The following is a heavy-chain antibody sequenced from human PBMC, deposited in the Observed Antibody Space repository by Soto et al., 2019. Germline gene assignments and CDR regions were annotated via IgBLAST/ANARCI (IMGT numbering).Heavy chain of an antibody. CDR1: GYSFSTHA. V-gene: IGHV1-3*01. Sequence: XSVKVSCNAAGYSFSTHAMDWVRQAPGQSLEWMGWINGGTGQTKHSQRFQGRVNITRDTSASTAYMELSSLRSEDTAVYYCARGKGMEENYYYYGMDVWGQRTTVTVSS. J-gene: IGHJ6*02. CDR2: INGGTGQT. D-gene: IGHD1-1*01. CDR3: ARGKGMEENYYYYGMDV.